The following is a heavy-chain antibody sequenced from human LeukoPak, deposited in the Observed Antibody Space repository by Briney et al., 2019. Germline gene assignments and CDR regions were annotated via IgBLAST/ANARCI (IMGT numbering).Heavy chain of an antibody. V-gene: IGHV4-34*01. J-gene: IGHJ6*03. CDR1: GGSFSGYY. CDR2: IYHSGST. CDR3: ARAAYYYGSGSYLPYYYYYYMDV. Sequence: PSETLSLTCAVYGGSFSGYYWSWIRQPPGKGLEWIGEIYHSGSTNYNPSLKSRVTISVNTSKNQFSLKLSSVTAADTAVYYCARAAYYYGSGSYLPYYYYYYMDVWGKGTTVTVSS. D-gene: IGHD3-10*01.